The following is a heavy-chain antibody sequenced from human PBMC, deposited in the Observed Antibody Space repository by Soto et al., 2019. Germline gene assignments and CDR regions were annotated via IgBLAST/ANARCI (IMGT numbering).Heavy chain of an antibody. CDR2: MSSDSTYI. CDR3: MGGDHDRYYYYGLDV. D-gene: IGHD4-17*01. J-gene: IGHJ6*02. CDR1: EFTFSEYS. V-gene: IGHV3-21*01. Sequence: DVQLVDSGGGLVKPGGSLRLSCAGSEFTFSEYSMNWVRQAPGKGLEWVSSMSSDSTYIYYADSVKGRFTISRDNAKNSLYLQMNSLRVEDTAVYYCMGGDHDRYYYYGLDVWGQGTAVTDSS.